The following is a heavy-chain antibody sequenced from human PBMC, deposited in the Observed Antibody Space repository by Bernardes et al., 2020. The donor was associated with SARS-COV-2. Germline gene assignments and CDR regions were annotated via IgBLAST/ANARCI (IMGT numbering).Heavy chain of an antibody. CDR1: GYTFTSYY. CDR3: ARDLDNNGFLEQTEKTNDY. CDR2: INPSGGST. J-gene: IGHJ4*02. V-gene: IGHV1-46*01. D-gene: IGHD2-8*01. Sequence: ASVKVSCKASGYTFTSYYMHWVRQAPGQGLEWMGIINPSGGSTSYAQKFQGRVTMTRDTSTSTVYMELSSLRSEDTAVYYCARDLDNNGFLEQTEKTNDYWGQGTLVTVSS.